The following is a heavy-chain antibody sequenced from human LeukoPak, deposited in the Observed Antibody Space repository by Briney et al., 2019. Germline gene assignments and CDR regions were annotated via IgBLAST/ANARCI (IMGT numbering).Heavy chain of an antibody. CDR2: IHYTGST. Sequence: SETLSLTCPVSGGSISSYYWSWIRQSPGRGLEWIGYIHYTGSTHYNPSLKSRVTISVDTSKNQFSLKLRAVTAADTAVYYCARSSESYDSSGYYSYYFDNWGQGTLVTVSS. V-gene: IGHV4-59*01. D-gene: IGHD3-22*01. CDR3: ARSSESYDSSGYYSYYFDN. J-gene: IGHJ4*02. CDR1: GGSISSYY.